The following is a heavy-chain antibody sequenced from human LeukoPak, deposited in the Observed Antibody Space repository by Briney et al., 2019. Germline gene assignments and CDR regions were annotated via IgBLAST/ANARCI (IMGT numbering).Heavy chain of an antibody. CDR1: GASISSSNYY. CDR2: INYSGST. J-gene: IGHJ4*02. CDR3: ARHPDLDY. V-gene: IGHV4-39*01. Sequence: PSETLSLTCTVSGASISSSNYYWGWIRQPPGKGLEWIASINYSGSTYYNPSLKSRVTISVDTSKNQFPLKLSSMTAADTAVYYCARHPDLDYWGQGILVTVSS.